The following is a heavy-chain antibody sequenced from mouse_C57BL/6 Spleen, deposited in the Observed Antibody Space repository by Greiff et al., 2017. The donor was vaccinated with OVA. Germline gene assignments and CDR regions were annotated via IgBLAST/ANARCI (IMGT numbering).Heavy chain of an antibody. V-gene: IGHV1-26*01. Sequence: VQLKQSGPELVKPGASVKISCKASGYTFTDYYMNWVKQSHGKSLEWIGDINPNNGGTSYNQKFKGKATLTVDKSSSTAYMELRSLTSEDSAVYYCARGSYKDAMDYWGQGTSVTVSS. J-gene: IGHJ4*01. D-gene: IGHD2-12*01. CDR2: INPNNGGT. CDR1: GYTFTDYY. CDR3: ARGSYKDAMDY.